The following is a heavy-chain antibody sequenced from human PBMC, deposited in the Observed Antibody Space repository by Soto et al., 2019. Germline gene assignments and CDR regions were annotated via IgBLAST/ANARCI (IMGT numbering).Heavy chain of an antibody. V-gene: IGHV4-4*07. J-gene: IGHJ6*02. Sequence: SETLSLTCTVSGGSISSYYWSWIRQPAGKGLEWIGRIYTSGSTNYNPSLKSRVTVSVDTSKNQFSLKLSSVTAADTAVYYCARGLAARPPYYYYYGMDVWGQGTTVTVSS. CDR3: ARGLAARPPYYYYYGMDV. D-gene: IGHD6-6*01. CDR1: GGSISSYY. CDR2: IYTSGST.